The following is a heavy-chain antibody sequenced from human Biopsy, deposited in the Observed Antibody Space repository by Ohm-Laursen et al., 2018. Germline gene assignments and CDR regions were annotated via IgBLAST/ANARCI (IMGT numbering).Heavy chain of an antibody. Sequence: SLRLSCAATGFRFANTGMHWVRQGPGKGLEWVAGISWSSDSITYAKSVTGRFTISRDNGENSLYLQMNSLRPEDTALYYCTKNTQWEGSGYLDAFHIWGHGAMVTVSS. CDR1: GFRFANTG. J-gene: IGHJ3*02. CDR3: TKNTQWEGSGYLDAFHI. D-gene: IGHD3-22*01. CDR2: ISWSSDSI. V-gene: IGHV3-9*01.